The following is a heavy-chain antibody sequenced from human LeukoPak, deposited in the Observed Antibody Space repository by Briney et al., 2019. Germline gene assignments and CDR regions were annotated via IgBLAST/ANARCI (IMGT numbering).Heavy chain of an antibody. CDR1: GFTFSSYA. CDR2: ISYDGSNK. Sequence: GGSLRLSCAASGFTFSSYAMHWVRQAPGKGLEWVAVISYDGSNKYYADSVKGRFTISRDNSKNTLYLQMNSLRAEDTAVYYCANGGRIFGVVTPLVGWGQGTLVTVSS. CDR3: ANGGRIFGVVTPLVG. J-gene: IGHJ4*02. D-gene: IGHD3-3*01. V-gene: IGHV3-30*04.